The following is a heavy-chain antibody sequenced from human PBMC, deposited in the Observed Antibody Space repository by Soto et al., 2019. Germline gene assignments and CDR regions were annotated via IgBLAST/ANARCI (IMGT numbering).Heavy chain of an antibody. CDR1: GGTFSSYT. D-gene: IGHD5-12*01. CDR3: ARDGDGYNYYYFDY. CDR2: IIPILGIA. Sequence: QVQLVQSGAEVKKPGSSVKVSCKASGGTFSSYTISWVRQAPGQGLEWMGRIIPILGIANYAQKFQGRVTITADKSTSTAYMELSSLRSEDTAVYYCARDGDGYNYYYFDYWGKGTLVTVSS. V-gene: IGHV1-69*08. J-gene: IGHJ4*02.